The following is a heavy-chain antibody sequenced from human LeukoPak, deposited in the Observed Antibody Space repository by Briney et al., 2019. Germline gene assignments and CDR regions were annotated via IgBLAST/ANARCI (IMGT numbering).Heavy chain of an antibody. CDR3: ARDRRSLASSGWDYYYYGMDV. CDR2: IKQDGSEK. Sequence: GGSLRLSCAASGFTFSSYAMSWVRQAPGKGLEWVANIKQDGSEKYYVDSVKGRFTISRDNAKNSLYLQMNSLRAEDTAVYYCARDRRSLASSGWDYYYYGMDVWGQGTTVTVSS. CDR1: GFTFSSYA. V-gene: IGHV3-7*01. J-gene: IGHJ6*02. D-gene: IGHD6-19*01.